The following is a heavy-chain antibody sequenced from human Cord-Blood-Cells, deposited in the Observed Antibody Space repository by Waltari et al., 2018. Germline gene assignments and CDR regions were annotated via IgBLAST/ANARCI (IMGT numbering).Heavy chain of an antibody. V-gene: IGHV4-34*01. D-gene: IGHD7-27*01. CDR1: GGSFSGYY. J-gene: IGHJ4*02. CDR3: ARGTHGTGDDY. Sequence: QVQLQQWGAGLLKPSETLSLTCAVYGGSFSGYYWSWIRQPPGKGLEWIWEINHSGSTNSNPSLKSRVTISVDTSKNQFSLKLSSVTAADTAVYYCARGTHGTGDDYWGQGTLVTVSS. CDR2: INHSGST.